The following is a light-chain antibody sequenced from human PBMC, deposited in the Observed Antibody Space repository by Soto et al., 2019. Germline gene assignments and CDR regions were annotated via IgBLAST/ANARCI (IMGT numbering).Light chain of an antibody. CDR2: NYN. V-gene: IGLV1-44*01. CDR3: AAWDDSLNVVL. Sequence: QSVVTQPPSASGTPGQRVTISCSGSSSNIGSNTVNWYQQLPGTAPKLLIYNYNKRPSGVPDRFSGSKSGTSASLAISGLQSEDEADYYCAAWDDSLNVVLFGGGTKVTVL. J-gene: IGLJ2*01. CDR1: SSNIGSNT.